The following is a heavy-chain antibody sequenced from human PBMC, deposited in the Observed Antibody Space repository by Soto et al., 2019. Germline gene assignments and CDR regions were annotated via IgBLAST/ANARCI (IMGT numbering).Heavy chain of an antibody. V-gene: IGHV1-69*13. D-gene: IGHD3-10*01. CDR2: IIPIFGTA. CDR1: GGTFSSYA. J-gene: IGHJ3*02. Sequence: VASVKVSCKASGGTFSSYAISWVRQAPGQGLEWMGGIIPIFGTANYAQKLQGRVTITADESTSTAYMELSSLRSEDTAVYYCARSAPTESEAAFDIWGQGTMVTVSS. CDR3: ARSAPTESEAAFDI.